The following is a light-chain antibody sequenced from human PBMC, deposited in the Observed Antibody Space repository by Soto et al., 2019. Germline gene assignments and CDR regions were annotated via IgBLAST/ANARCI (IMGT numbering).Light chain of an antibody. CDR3: QSYDSSQGHV. CDR2: RNT. V-gene: IGLV1-40*01. J-gene: IGLJ1*01. Sequence: QSVLTQPPSVSGAPGQRVAISCAGSSSNIGSDYDVHWYQQIPGRAPKLLIFRNTNRPSGVPDRFSGSKSGTSASLAITGLRAEDEADYYCQSYDSSQGHVFGTGTKLTVL. CDR1: SSNIGSDYD.